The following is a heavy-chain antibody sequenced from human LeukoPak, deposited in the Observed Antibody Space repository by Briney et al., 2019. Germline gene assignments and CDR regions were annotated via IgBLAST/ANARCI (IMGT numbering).Heavy chain of an antibody. CDR1: GGSISGYQ. J-gene: IGHJ6*03. CDR2: IYYSGSS. CDR3: ARVPRSYYYYYYMDV. V-gene: IGHV4-59*01. Sequence: SETLSLTCNVSGGSISGYQWSWIRQPPGKGLEWLGYIYYSGSSNYNPSLKSRVTISADTSKNLFSLKLSSVTAADTAVYYCARVPRSYYYYYYMDVWGKGTTVTVSS.